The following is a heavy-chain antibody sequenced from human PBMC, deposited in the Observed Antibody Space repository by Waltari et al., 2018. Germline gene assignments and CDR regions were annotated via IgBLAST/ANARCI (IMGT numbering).Heavy chain of an antibody. CDR1: GYHFTGFY. CDR3: ARGDFRLSYYYMDV. D-gene: IGHD3-3*01. J-gene: IGHJ6*03. V-gene: IGHV1-2*02. Sequence: QVQLVQSGAEVKKPGASVKVSCQASGYHFTGFYIPWVRPAPGQGLEWMGWISPNSGDTNYAQKFQGRVTMTRDTSTTTAYMELSRLTSDDTAVFYCARGDFRLSYYYMDVWGKGTTVTVSS. CDR2: ISPNSGDT.